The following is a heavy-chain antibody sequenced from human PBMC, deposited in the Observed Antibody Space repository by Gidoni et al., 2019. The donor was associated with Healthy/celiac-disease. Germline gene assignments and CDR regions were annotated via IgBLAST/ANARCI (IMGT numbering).Heavy chain of an antibody. CDR1: GYSFTSYW. CDR2: IDPSDSYT. Sequence: EVQLVQSGAEVKKPGESLRISCKGSGYSFTSYWLSWVRQMPGKGLEWMGRIDPSDSYTNYSPSFQGHVTISADKSISTAYLQWSSLKASDTAMYYCARHRPRVEYSSSHEEVFDYWGQGTLVTVSS. D-gene: IGHD6-6*01. J-gene: IGHJ4*02. V-gene: IGHV5-10-1*03. CDR3: ARHRPRVEYSSSHEEVFDY.